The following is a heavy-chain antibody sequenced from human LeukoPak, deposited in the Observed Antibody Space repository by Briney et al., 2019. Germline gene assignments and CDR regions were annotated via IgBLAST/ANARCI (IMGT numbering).Heavy chain of an antibody. Sequence: ASVKVSCKASGYTFTSYGISWVRQAPGQGLEWMGWISAYNGNTNYAQKLQGRVTMTTDTSASTAYTELRSLRSDDTAVYYCARDPPYDILTGYLNYYFDYWGQGTLVTVSS. CDR2: ISAYNGNT. J-gene: IGHJ4*02. V-gene: IGHV1-18*01. CDR3: ARDPPYDILTGYLNYYFDY. CDR1: GYTFTSYG. D-gene: IGHD3-9*01.